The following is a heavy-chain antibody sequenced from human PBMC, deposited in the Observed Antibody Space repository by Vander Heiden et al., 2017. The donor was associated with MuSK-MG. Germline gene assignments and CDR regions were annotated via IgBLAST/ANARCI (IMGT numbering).Heavy chain of an antibody. V-gene: IGHV3-48*03. J-gene: IGHJ4*02. D-gene: IGHD7-27*01. CDR1: GFTFSSYE. CDR2: IGSGGSTI. Sequence: GGSLRLSCAASGFTFSSYEMNWVRQAPRKGLQWVSYIGSGGSTIYYADSVKGRFTISRDNAKNSLYLQMNSLRAEDTAVYYGARDNTWGLDDWGQGTLVPVS. CDR3: ARDNTWGLDD.